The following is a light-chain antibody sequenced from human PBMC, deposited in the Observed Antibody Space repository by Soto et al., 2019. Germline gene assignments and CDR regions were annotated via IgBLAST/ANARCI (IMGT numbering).Light chain of an antibody. CDR1: QNILYTSNNKNY. J-gene: IGKJ4*01. CDR3: QQYYSTPPT. Sequence: DIVMTQSPDSLAVSLGERATINCKSSQNILYTSNNKNYLAWYQQRPVQPPKLLIYWASTREFGIPERFSGSGSGTDFTLTISSLQAEDVAVYYCQQYYSTPPTFGGGTKVEIK. CDR2: WAS. V-gene: IGKV4-1*01.